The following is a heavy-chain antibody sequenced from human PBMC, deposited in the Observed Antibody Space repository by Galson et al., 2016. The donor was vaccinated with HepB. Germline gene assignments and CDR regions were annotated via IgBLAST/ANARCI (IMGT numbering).Heavy chain of an antibody. CDR2: IHTRTGST. V-gene: IGHV7-4-1*02. Sequence: SVKVSCKASGYTFTSYAINWVRQAPGQGLEWMGWIHTRTGSTSYAQGFTGRYVFSLDTSVSTAYLEINRLKAEDTGVYYCARLVAADASVEASDVWGQGTLVTVSS. J-gene: IGHJ3*01. D-gene: IGHD1-26*01. CDR3: ARLVAADASVEASDV. CDR1: GYTFTSYA.